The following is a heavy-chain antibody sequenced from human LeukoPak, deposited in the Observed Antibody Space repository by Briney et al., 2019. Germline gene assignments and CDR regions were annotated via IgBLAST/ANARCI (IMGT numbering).Heavy chain of an antibody. D-gene: IGHD5-12*01. CDR1: GGSFSGYY. CDR3: ARVVAYLGPLLGYFDY. V-gene: IGHV4-34*01. J-gene: IGHJ4*02. CDR2: INHSGST. Sequence: PSETLSLTCAVYGGSFSGYYWSWIRQPPGKGLEWIGEINHSGSTNYNPSLKSRVTISVDTSKNQFSLKLSSVTAADTAVYYCARVVAYLGPLLGYFDYWGQGTLVTVSS.